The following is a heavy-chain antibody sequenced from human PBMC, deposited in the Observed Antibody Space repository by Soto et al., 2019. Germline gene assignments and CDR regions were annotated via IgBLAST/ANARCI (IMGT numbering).Heavy chain of an antibody. J-gene: IGHJ6*03. CDR2: IYYSGST. Sequence: SETLSLTCTVSGGSISSSSYYWGWIRQPPGKGLEWIGSIYYSGSTYYNPSLKSRVTISVDTSKNQFSLKLSSVTAADTAVYYCARGRYCSSTSCYWNYVSYNYYYMDVWGKGPTVTVSS. D-gene: IGHD2-2*01. CDR3: ARGRYCSSTSCYWNYVSYNYYYMDV. V-gene: IGHV4-39*01. CDR1: GGSISSSSYY.